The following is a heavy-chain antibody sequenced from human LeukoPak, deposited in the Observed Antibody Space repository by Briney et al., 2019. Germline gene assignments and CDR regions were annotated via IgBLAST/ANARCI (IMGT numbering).Heavy chain of an antibody. CDR3: ARPMGPTAIFGFDY. CDR1: GFNFSTYT. CDR2: ITSSSSYI. D-gene: IGHD2-2*01. Sequence: GGSLRLSCAASGFNFSTYTMNWVRQAPGKGLEWVSSITSSSSYIYYADSVKGRFTISRDNAKNSLYLQMNSLRAEDTAVYYCARPMGPTAIFGFDYWGQGILVTVSS. J-gene: IGHJ4*02. V-gene: IGHV3-21*01.